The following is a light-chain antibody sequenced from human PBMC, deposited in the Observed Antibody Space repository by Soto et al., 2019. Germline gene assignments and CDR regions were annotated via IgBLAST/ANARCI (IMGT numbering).Light chain of an antibody. V-gene: IGLV1-40*01. Sequence: QSVLTQPPSVSGAPGQGVTISCTGSSSNIGAGYDVHWYQQLPGAAPKLLIFGNDNRPSGVPDRFSGSRSGTSASLAITGLQAEDEADYYCSSYTRSSLRVIFGGGTKLTVL. CDR2: GND. CDR1: SSNIGAGYD. CDR3: SSYTRSSLRVI. J-gene: IGLJ2*01.